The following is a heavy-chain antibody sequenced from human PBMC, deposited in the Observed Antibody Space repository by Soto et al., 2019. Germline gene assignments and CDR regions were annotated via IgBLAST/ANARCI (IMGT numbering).Heavy chain of an antibody. V-gene: IGHV3-23*01. CDR1: GFTFSPYA. J-gene: IGHJ4*02. Sequence: GGSLRLSCAASGFTFSPYAMSWVRQAPGKGLEWLSAISGSGGSTNYADSVKGRFTISRDNSKNTLYLQMNSLRADDTAVFYCARDGAAHCGGDCSSPQDYWGQGTLVTVSS. CDR2: ISGSGGST. CDR3: ARDGAAHCGGDCSSPQDY. D-gene: IGHD2-21*01.